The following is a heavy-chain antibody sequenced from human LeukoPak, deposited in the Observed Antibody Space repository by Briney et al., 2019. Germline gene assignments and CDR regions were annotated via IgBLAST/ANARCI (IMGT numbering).Heavy chain of an antibody. Sequence: ASVKVSCKASGYTFTAYYLHWVRQAPGQRLEWMRWINPNTGDTESAQNFQGRVTMTRDTTISTAYLELTRLTSDDTAVYYCASYPRYVSTPPFDYCGQGTLVTVSS. D-gene: IGHD2-15*01. CDR1: GYTFTAYY. CDR2: INPNTGDT. V-gene: IGHV1-2*02. CDR3: ASYPRYVSTPPFDY. J-gene: IGHJ4*02.